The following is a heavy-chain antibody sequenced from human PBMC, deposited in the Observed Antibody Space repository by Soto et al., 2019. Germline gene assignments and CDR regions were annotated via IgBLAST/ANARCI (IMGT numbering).Heavy chain of an antibody. CDR3: ARDQSSSGWSNWFDP. Sequence: VASVKVSCKASGYTFTSYGISWVRQAPGQGLEWMGWISAYNGNTNYAQKLQGRVTMTTDTSTSTAHMELRSLRSDDTAVYYCARDQSSSGWSNWFDPWGQGTLVTVSS. CDR1: GYTFTSYG. D-gene: IGHD6-19*01. CDR2: ISAYNGNT. J-gene: IGHJ5*02. V-gene: IGHV1-18*01.